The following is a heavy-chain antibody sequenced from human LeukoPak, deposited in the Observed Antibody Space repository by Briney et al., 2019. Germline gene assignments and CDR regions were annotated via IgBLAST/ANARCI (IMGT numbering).Heavy chain of an antibody. D-gene: IGHD3-3*01. Sequence: GGTLRLSCAASGFTFSSYGMSWVRQAPGKGLEWVSAISGSGGSTYYADSVKGRFTISRDNSKNTLYLQMNSLRAEDTAVYYCAKYRVLRFLEWLLDYWGQGTLVTVSS. CDR1: GFTFSSYG. J-gene: IGHJ4*02. CDR3: AKYRVLRFLEWLLDY. V-gene: IGHV3-23*01. CDR2: ISGSGGST.